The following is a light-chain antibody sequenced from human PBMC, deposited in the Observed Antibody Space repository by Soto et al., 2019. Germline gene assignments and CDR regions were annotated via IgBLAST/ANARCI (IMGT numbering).Light chain of an antibody. Sequence: DIQMTQSPSTLSASVGDRVTITFRASQSISNRLAWYQQKPGKAPKVLIYDASSLESGVPSRFSGSGSGTDFTLTISSLQPEDFATYYCQQLNSYPHFGPGTKVDIK. CDR3: QQLNSYPH. CDR2: DAS. CDR1: QSISNR. V-gene: IGKV1-5*01. J-gene: IGKJ3*01.